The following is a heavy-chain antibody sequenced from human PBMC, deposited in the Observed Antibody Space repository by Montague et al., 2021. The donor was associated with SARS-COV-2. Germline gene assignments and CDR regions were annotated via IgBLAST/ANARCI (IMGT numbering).Heavy chain of an antibody. V-gene: IGHV3-30-3*01. CDR1: GFTFSTYA. J-gene: IGHJ4*02. Sequence: SLRLSCAASGFTFSTYAMHWVRQAPGKGLEWLSSIAFDGGSKFYVDSMKGRFTVSRDNSKNTVYLQINSLTTDDTAVYYCARDLLRYSSGNFCDYWGQGTLVTVSS. CDR2: IAFDGGSK. CDR3: ARDLLRYSSGNFCDY. D-gene: IGHD3-10*01.